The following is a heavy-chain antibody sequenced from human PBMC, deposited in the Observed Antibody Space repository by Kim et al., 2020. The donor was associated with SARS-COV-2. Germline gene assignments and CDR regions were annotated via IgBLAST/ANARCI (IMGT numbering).Heavy chain of an antibody. CDR2: INTDGSST. V-gene: IGHV3-74*01. CDR1: GFTFNRDW. J-gene: IGHJ3*02. D-gene: IGHD2-8*01. CDR3: ARYKGVDGLSDI. Sequence: GGSLRLSCTASGFTFNRDWMNWVRQAPGKRLVWVSRINTDGSSTSYAESVKGRFTISRDNAKNTLYLQMSSLTIDDSAVYYCARYKGVDGLSDIWGQGTMVTVSS.